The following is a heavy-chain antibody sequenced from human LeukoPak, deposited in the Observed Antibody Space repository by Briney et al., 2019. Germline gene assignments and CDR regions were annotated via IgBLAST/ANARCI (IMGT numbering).Heavy chain of an antibody. CDR3: ARSSGGVAAAATP. V-gene: IGHV4-39*01. CDR1: GGSIFYYY. J-gene: IGHJ5*02. Sequence: SETLSLTCAVSGGSIFYYYWGWIRQPPGKGLEWIGSIYHSGNTHYNPSLKSRVTISVDTSKIQFSLRLSSVTAADTAVYYCARSSGGVAAAATPWGQGTLVTVSS. CDR2: IYHSGNT. D-gene: IGHD6-13*01.